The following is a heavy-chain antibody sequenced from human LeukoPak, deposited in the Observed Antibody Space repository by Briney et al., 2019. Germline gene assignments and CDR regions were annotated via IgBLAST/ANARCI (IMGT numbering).Heavy chain of an antibody. CDR3: AREGWELLFDFDY. D-gene: IGHD1-26*01. CDR1: GFTFSSYE. CDR2: IDTSGSTT. J-gene: IGHJ4*02. Sequence: GGSLRLSCAASGFTFSSYEMNWVRQAPGKGLEWVSCIDTSGSTTYYAESVKGRFTISRDNANNSLYLQMNSLRAEDTAVYYCAREGWELLFDFDYWGQGTLVTVSS. V-gene: IGHV3-48*03.